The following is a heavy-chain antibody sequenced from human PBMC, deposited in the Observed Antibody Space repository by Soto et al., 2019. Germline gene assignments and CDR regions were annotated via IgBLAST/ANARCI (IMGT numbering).Heavy chain of an antibody. D-gene: IGHD4-17*01. J-gene: IGHJ4*02. CDR2: IYYSGST. V-gene: IGHV4-59*01. CDR1: GGSLSRYY. CDR3: ARVYGDYLDY. Sequence: PSETLSLTCTVSGGSLSRYYWSWIRQPPGKGLEWIGYIYYSGSTNYNPSLKSRVTISVDTSKNQFSLKLTSVTAADTAVYYCARVYGDYLDYWGQGTLVTVSS.